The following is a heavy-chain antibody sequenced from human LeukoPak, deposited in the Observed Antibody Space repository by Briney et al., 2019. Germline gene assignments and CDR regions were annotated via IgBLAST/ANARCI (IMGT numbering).Heavy chain of an antibody. CDR1: GYTFTSYG. D-gene: IGHD6-19*01. J-gene: IGHJ6*02. Sequence: ASVKVSCKASGYTFTSYGISWVRHAPGQGLEWMGWISAYNGNTNYAQKLQGRVTMTTDTSTSTAYMELRSLRSDDTAVYYCARDRGSGLYSGMDVWGQGSTVTVSS. CDR2: ISAYNGNT. CDR3: ARDRGSGLYSGMDV. V-gene: IGHV1-18*01.